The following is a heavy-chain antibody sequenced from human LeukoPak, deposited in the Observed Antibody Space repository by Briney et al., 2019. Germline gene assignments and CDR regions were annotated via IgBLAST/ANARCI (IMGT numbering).Heavy chain of an antibody. CDR3: AREFATYYGSGSYYNHSVVSSGFDP. V-gene: IGHV1-46*01. Sequence: ASVKVSCKASGYTFTSYYVHWVRQAPGQGLEWMGIINPSGGSTSYAQKFQGRVTMTRDTSTSTVYMELSSLRSEDTAVYYCAREFATYYGSGSYYNHSVVSSGFDPWGQGTLVTVSS. J-gene: IGHJ5*02. D-gene: IGHD3-10*01. CDR2: INPSGGST. CDR1: GYTFTSYY.